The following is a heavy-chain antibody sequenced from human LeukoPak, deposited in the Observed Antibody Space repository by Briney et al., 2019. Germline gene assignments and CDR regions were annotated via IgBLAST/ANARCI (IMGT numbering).Heavy chain of an antibody. D-gene: IGHD2-15*01. V-gene: IGHV3-7*01. CDR2: IKQDGSEK. CDR1: GFTFSSYW. J-gene: IGHJ6*02. CDR3: ASALGYCSGGSCYYYYGMDV. Sequence: VGSLRLSCAASGFTFSSYWMSWVRQAPGKGLEWVANIKQDGSEKYYVDSVKGRFTISRDNAKNSLYLQMNSLRAEDTAVYYCASALGYCSGGSCYYYYGMDVWGQGTTVTVSS.